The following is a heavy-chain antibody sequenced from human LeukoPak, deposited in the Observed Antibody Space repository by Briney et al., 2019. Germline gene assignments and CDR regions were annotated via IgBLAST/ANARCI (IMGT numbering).Heavy chain of an antibody. J-gene: IGHJ3*02. CDR2: IYYSGST. CDR1: GGSISSYY. Sequence: PSETLSLTCTVSGGSISSYYWSWIRQPPGKGLEWIGYIYYSGSTNYNPSLKSRVTISVDTSKNQFSLKLSSVTPADTAVYYCARESGNYDSSGYLLYAFDIWGQGTMVTVSS. V-gene: IGHV4-59*01. CDR3: ARESGNYDSSGYLLYAFDI. D-gene: IGHD3-22*01.